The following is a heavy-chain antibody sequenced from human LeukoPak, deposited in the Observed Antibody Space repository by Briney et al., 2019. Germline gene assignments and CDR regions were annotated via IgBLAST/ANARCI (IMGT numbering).Heavy chain of an antibody. V-gene: IGHV3-9*01. D-gene: IGHD3-22*01. Sequence: GGSLRLACAASGFTFDNYAIHSVRQPPGEGLEWVSGIRWNSGGIAYADSVKGRFTISRDNAKNSLYLQMNSLRAEDTALYYCANGDDSSGYYYSWTYWGQGTLVTVPS. CDR3: ANGDDSSGYYYSWTY. CDR2: IRWNSGGI. CDR1: GFTFDNYA. J-gene: IGHJ4*02.